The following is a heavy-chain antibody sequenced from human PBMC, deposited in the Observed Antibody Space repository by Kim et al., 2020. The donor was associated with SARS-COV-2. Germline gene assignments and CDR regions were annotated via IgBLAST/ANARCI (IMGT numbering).Heavy chain of an antibody. D-gene: IGHD3-9*01. CDR3: ARHHQGWGYYDILTGYYVPFDP. J-gene: IGHJ5*02. V-gene: IGHV4-39*01. CDR2: IYYSGST. Sequence: SETLSLTCTVSGGSISSSSYYWGWIRQPPGKGLEWIGSIYYSGSTYYNPSLKSRVTISVDTSKNQFSLKLSSVTAADTAVYYCARHHQGWGYYDILTGYYVPFDPWGQGTLVTVSS. CDR1: GGSISSSSYY.